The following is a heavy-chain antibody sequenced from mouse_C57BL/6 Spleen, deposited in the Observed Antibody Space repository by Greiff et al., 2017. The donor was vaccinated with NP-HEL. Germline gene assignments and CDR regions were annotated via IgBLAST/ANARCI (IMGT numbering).Heavy chain of an antibody. CDR2: IYPRDGST. Sequence: QVHVKQSGPELVKPGASVKLSCKASGYTFTSYDINWVKQRPGQGLEWIGWIYPRDGSTKYNEKFKGKATLTVDTSSSTAYMELHSLTSEDSAVYFCAREKVLTTVVAPFAYWGQGTLVTVSA. J-gene: IGHJ3*01. CDR3: AREKVLTTVVAPFAY. CDR1: GYTFTSYD. V-gene: IGHV1-85*01. D-gene: IGHD1-1*01.